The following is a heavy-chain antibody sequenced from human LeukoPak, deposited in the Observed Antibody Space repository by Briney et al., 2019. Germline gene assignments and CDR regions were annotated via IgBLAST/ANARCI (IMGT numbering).Heavy chain of an antibody. V-gene: IGHV3-48*04. D-gene: IGHD4-17*01. CDR2: ISSSSSTI. CDR3: ARVEADYGDYYPWDY. CDR1: GFTFSSYS. J-gene: IGHJ4*02. Sequence: PGGPLRLSCAASGFTFSSYSMDWVRQAPGKGLEWVSYISSSSSTIYYADSVKGRFTISRDNAKNSLYLQMNSLRAEDTAVYYCARVEADYGDYYPWDYWGQGTLVTVSS.